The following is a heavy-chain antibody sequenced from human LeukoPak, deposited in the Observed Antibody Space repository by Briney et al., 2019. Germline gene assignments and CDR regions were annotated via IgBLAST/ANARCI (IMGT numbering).Heavy chain of an antibody. J-gene: IGHJ3*02. CDR3: ARDVNYYDSSTAFDT. V-gene: IGHV1-18*01. D-gene: IGHD3-22*01. CDR2: ISAYNGNT. Sequence: ASVKVSCKASGGTFSSYAISWVRQAPGQGLEWMGWISAYNGNTNYAQKLQGRVTMTTDTSTSTAYMELRSLRSDDTAVYYCARDVNYYDSSTAFDTWGQGTMVTVSS. CDR1: GGTFSSYA.